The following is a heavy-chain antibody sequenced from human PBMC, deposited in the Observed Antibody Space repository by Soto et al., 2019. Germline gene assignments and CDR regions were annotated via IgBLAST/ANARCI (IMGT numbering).Heavy chain of an antibody. J-gene: IGHJ4*02. CDR3: ARAKLVGYYFNY. D-gene: IGHD2-2*01. Sequence: SESLSLTCTVSGGAISSGDYYWSWIRQPPRNGLEWMGYIYDSGGTDYNPSLKNRLSISVDTSKNWFSLKLSYVTAADTAVYYCARAKLVGYYFNYWGQGTLVTASS. CDR1: GGAISSGDYY. V-gene: IGHV4-30-4*02. CDR2: IYDSGGT.